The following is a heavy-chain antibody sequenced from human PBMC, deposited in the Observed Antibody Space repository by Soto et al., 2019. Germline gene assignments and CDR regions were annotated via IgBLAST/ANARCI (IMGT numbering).Heavy chain of an antibody. V-gene: IGHV1-2*04. CDR3: ARDCYGSGSYCLDY. CDR2: INPGDGST. Sequence: ASVKVSCKASGYIFTNNYIHWVRQAPGQGLEWMGIINPGDGSTTYAQRFQGWVTMTRDTSISTAYMELSRLRSDDTAVYYCARDCYGSGSYCLDYWGQGTLVTVSS. J-gene: IGHJ4*02. CDR1: GYIFTNNY. D-gene: IGHD3-10*01.